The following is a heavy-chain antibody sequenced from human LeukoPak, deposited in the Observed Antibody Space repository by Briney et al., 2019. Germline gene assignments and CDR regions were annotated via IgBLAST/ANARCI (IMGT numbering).Heavy chain of an antibody. CDR2: IYPGDSDT. CDR1: GYGFATYW. Sequence: GESLKISCKGYGYGFATYWIAWVRQMPGKGLEWMGIIYPGDSDTRYGPSFQDQVTISADKSINTAYLQWSSLKASDSATYYCARRGVGSQLLDYWGQGTLVTVSS. CDR3: ARRGVGSQLLDY. D-gene: IGHD2-2*01. J-gene: IGHJ4*02. V-gene: IGHV5-51*01.